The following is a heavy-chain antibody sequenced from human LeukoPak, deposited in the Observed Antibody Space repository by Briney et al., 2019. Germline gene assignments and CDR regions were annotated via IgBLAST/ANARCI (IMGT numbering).Heavy chain of an antibody. CDR1: GGSISSSSYY. J-gene: IGHJ3*02. D-gene: IGHD3-10*01. V-gene: IGHV4-39*07. CDR3: ASIQADVLLWFGELLYDAFDI. CDR2: IYYSGST. Sequence: PSETLSLTCTVSGGSISSSSYYWGWIRQPPGKGLEWIGSIYYSGSTYYNPSLKSRVTISVDTSKNQFSLKLSSVTAADTAVYYCASIQADVLLWFGELLYDAFDIWGQGTMVTVSS.